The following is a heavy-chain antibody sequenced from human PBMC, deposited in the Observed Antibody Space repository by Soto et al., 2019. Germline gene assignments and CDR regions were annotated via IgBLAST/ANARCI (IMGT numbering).Heavy chain of an antibody. CDR3: ARREYGGYDA. D-gene: IGHD5-12*01. Sequence: ESGGGLVQPGGSLRLSCAAAGCTFRSYSMNWVREAPGKGLEWVSYISSSSSTIYYADSVKGRFTISRDNAKNSLYLQMNSLRAEDTAVYYCARREYGGYDAWGQGTRVTVSS. CDR2: ISSSSSTI. V-gene: IGHV3-48*01. J-gene: IGHJ5*02. CDR1: GCTFRSYS.